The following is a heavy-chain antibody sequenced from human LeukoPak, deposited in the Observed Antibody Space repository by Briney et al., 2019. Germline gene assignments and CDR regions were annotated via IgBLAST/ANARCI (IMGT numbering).Heavy chain of an antibody. CDR2: IASKTDGGAT. Sequence: PGGSLRLSCAASGFTFGSCWMNWVRQAPGEGLDWVGRIASKTDGGATDYAAPVKGRFTISRDDSKNTLNLQMNSLKTEDTAVYYCTTGIRGDWGQGTLVTVSS. D-gene: IGHD3-10*01. J-gene: IGHJ4*02. V-gene: IGHV3-15*04. CDR1: GFTFGSCW. CDR3: TTGIRGD.